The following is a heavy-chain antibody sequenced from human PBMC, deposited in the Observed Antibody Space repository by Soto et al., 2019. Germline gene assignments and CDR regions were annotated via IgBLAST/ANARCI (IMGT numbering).Heavy chain of an antibody. CDR1: GGSISSGGYS. J-gene: IGHJ5*02. D-gene: IGHD3-10*01. V-gene: IGHV4-30-2*01. CDR2: IYHSGSI. Sequence: QLQLQESGSGLVKPSQTLSLTCAVSGGSISSGGYSWSWIRQPPGKGLEWIGYIYHSGSIYYNPSLKSRVTISVDRSKNQFSLKLSSVTAADTAVYYCARTITMVRGVIRGTNWFDPWGQGTLVTVSS. CDR3: ARTITMVRGVIRGTNWFDP.